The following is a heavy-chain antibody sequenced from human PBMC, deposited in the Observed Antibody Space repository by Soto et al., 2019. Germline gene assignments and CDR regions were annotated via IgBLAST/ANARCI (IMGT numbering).Heavy chain of an antibody. Sequence: QVRLVESGGGVAQPGRSLRLSCAASGFTFSSYGMHWVRQAPGKGLEWVTVISYDGSDKYYGDAVKGRFTISRDDSKNTVDLQMNSLREEDTAVYYCARTAGYDYVWGSSGLDPWGQGTLVTVSS. J-gene: IGHJ5*02. CDR3: ARTAGYDYVWGSSGLDP. D-gene: IGHD3-16*01. CDR2: ISYDGSDK. V-gene: IGHV3-30*03. CDR1: GFTFSSYG.